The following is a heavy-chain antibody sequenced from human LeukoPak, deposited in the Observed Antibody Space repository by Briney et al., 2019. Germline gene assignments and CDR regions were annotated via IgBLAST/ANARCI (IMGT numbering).Heavy chain of an antibody. D-gene: IGHD3-22*01. CDR3: ARPREDYYDSSGYLNWFDP. V-gene: IGHV3-48*04. Sequence: GGSLRLSCAASGFTLSSYIMNWVRQTPGKGLEWVSYISSSGTTIYYADSVKGRFTISRDNAKNSLYLQMNSLRAEDTAVYYCARPREDYYDSSGYLNWFDPWGQGTLVTVSS. J-gene: IGHJ5*02. CDR1: GFTLSSYI. CDR2: ISSSGTTI.